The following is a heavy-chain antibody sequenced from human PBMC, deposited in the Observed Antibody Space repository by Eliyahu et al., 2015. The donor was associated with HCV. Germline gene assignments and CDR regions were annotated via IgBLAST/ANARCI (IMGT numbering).Heavy chain of an antibody. CDR3: AKVQPRMRDYYDSSGYYYAPDY. V-gene: IGHV3-23*01. Sequence: EVQLLESGGGLVQPGGSLRLSCAASGFTFSSYXMXWVRQAPGKGLEWVSAISGSGGSTYYADSVKGRFTISRDNSKNTLYLQMNSLRAEDTAVYYCAKVQPRMRDYYDSSGYYYAPDYWGQGTLVTVSS. CDR2: ISGSGGST. D-gene: IGHD3-22*01. CDR1: GFTFSSYX. J-gene: IGHJ4*02.